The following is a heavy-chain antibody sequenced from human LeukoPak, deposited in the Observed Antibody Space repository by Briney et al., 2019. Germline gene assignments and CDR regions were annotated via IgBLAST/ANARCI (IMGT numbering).Heavy chain of an antibody. D-gene: IGHD2-15*01. Sequence: SVKVSCKASGFTFTSSAMQWVRQARGQRLEWIGWIVAGSGNTNYAQKFQERVTITRDMSTSTAYMELSSLRSEDTAVYYCAAGYCSGGSCHGLSFDYWGQGTLVTVSS. CDR1: GFTFTSSA. CDR2: IVAGSGNT. CDR3: AAGYCSGGSCHGLSFDY. J-gene: IGHJ4*02. V-gene: IGHV1-58*02.